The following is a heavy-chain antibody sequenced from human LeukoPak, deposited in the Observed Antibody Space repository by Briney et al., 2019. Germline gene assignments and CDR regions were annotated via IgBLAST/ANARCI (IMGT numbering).Heavy chain of an antibody. V-gene: IGHV3-48*03. Sequence: GGSLRLSCAASGFTFSSYEMNWVRQAPGKGLEWVSYISSSGSTIYYADSVKGRFTISRDNAKNSLYLQMNSLRAEDTAVYYCARGAGSSWIRSPRYFDYWGQGILVTVSS. J-gene: IGHJ4*02. CDR3: ARGAGSSWIRSPRYFDY. D-gene: IGHD6-13*01. CDR2: ISSSGSTI. CDR1: GFTFSSYE.